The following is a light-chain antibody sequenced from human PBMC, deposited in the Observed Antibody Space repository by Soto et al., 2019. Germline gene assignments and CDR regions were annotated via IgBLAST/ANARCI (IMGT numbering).Light chain of an antibody. CDR3: CSYAGSFTWV. CDR1: SSDVGGYNY. V-gene: IGLV2-11*01. CDR2: DVS. J-gene: IGLJ3*02. Sequence: QSALTQPASVSGSPGQSITISCTGTSSDVGGYNYVSWYQQHPGKAPKLMIYDVSKRPSGVPDRFSGSKSGNTASLTISGVQAEDEADYYCCSYAGSFTWVFGGGTKVTVL.